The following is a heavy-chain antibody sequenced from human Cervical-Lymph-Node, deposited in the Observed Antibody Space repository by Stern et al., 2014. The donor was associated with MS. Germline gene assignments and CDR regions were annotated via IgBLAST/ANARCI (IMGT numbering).Heavy chain of an antibody. V-gene: IGHV1-3*01. CDR3: ARDCRPRYFDY. CDR1: GYTFTNYT. J-gene: IGHJ4*02. CDR2: INAGNGNT. Sequence: VQLLESGAEVKKPGASVKVSCKASGYTFTNYTMHWVRQAPGQRLEWMGWINAGNGNTKYSQKFQGRVTITRDTSASIAYMDLSSLRSEDTAVYYCARDCRPRYFDYWGQGTLVTVSS.